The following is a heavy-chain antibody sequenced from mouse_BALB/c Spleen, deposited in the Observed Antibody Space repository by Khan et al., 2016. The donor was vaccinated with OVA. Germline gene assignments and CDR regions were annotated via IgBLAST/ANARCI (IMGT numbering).Heavy chain of an antibody. Sequence: EVQLVETGGDLVRPGGSLKLSCAASGFSFSSYSMSWVRQTPDKRLEWVATISSGGDYTYYPDSVKGLFTISRDNAKNTLYLHLSTLKSEDTAIYYCASHLTGSVAYWGQGTLGTGSA. D-gene: IGHD4-1*01. CDR1: GFSFSSYS. J-gene: IGHJ3*01. CDR3: ASHLTGSVAY. V-gene: IGHV5-6*01. CDR2: ISSGGDYT.